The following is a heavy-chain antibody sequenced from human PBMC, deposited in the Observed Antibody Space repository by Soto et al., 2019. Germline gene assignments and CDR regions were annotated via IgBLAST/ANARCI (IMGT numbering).Heavy chain of an antibody. Sequence: QLQLQESGSGLVKPSQTLSLTCAVSGGSISSGGYSWSWIRQPPGKGLEWIGYIYHSGSTYYNPSLKSRVSISVDRSKNQFSLKLSSVTAADTAVYYCARAHGSGWGAFDIWGQGTMVTVSS. J-gene: IGHJ3*02. CDR3: ARAHGSGWGAFDI. V-gene: IGHV4-30-2*01. CDR1: GGSISSGGYS. CDR2: IYHSGST. D-gene: IGHD3-10*01.